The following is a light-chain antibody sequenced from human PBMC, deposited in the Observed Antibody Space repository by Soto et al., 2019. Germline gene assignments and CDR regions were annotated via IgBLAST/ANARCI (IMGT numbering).Light chain of an antibody. Sequence: EIVMTQSPATLSVSTGERATLSCRASRNINRKLAWYQQKPGQAPRLLISGASTRATGIPARFSGSGSGTEFTLTISSLQSEDFAVYYCQQYYDYPPLIFGGGTKVEIK. CDR3: QQYYDYPPLI. J-gene: IGKJ4*01. CDR2: GAS. CDR1: RNINRK. V-gene: IGKV3-15*01.